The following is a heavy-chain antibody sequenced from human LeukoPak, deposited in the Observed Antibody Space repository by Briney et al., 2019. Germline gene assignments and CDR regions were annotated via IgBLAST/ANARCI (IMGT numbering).Heavy chain of an antibody. Sequence: ASVKVSCKASGGTFSSYAISWVRQAPGQGLEWMGGIIPIFGTANYAQKFQGRVTITADESTSTAYMELSSLRSEDTAVCYCARGRGHVDIVATSQFDYWGQGTLVTVSS. CDR3: ARGRGHVDIVATSQFDY. CDR2: IIPIFGTA. CDR1: GGTFSSYA. V-gene: IGHV1-69*01. D-gene: IGHD5-12*01. J-gene: IGHJ4*02.